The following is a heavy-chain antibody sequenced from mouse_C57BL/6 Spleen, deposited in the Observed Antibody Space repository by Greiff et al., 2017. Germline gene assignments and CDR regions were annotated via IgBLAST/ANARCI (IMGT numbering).Heavy chain of an antibody. Sequence: EVQLQQSGPGLVKPSQSLFLTCSVTGYSITSGYYWNWIRQFPGNKLEWMGYISYDGSNNYNPSLKNRISITRDTSKNQFFLKLNSVTTEDTATYYCARDDVWGTGTTVTVSS. V-gene: IGHV3-6*01. CDR3: ARDDV. CDR1: GYSITSGYY. J-gene: IGHJ1*03. CDR2: ISYDGSN.